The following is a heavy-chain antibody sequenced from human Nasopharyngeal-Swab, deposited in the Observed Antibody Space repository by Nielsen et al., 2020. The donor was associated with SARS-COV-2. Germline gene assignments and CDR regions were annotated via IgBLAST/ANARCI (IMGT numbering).Heavy chain of an antibody. D-gene: IGHD3-10*01. V-gene: IGHV3-74*01. CDR1: GFTLSSYW. Sequence: GESPKTPCAAPGFTLSSYWMHWVRQAPGKGLVWVSRINSDGRSTSYADSVKGRFTISRDNAKNTLYLQMNSLRADDTAVYYCARDVMVRGVIAHYYHYGMDVWGQGTTVAVSS. J-gene: IGHJ6*02. CDR2: INSDGRST. CDR3: ARDVMVRGVIAHYYHYGMDV.